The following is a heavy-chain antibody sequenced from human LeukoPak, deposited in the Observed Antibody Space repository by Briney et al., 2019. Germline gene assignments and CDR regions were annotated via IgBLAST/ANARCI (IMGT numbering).Heavy chain of an antibody. V-gene: IGHV3-11*01. D-gene: IGHD6-13*01. CDR3: ARDRWLSGSSWTFDY. CDR2: ISSRGSTI. J-gene: IGHJ4*02. Sequence: GGSLRLSCAASGFTFSDYYMSWIRQAPGKGLEWVSYISSRGSTIYYADSVKGRFTISRDNAKNSLYLQMNSLRAEDTAVYYCARDRWLSGSSWTFDYWGQGTLVTVSS. CDR1: GFTFSDYY.